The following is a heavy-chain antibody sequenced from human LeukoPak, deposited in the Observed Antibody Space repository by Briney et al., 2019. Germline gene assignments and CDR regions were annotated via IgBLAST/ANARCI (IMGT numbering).Heavy chain of an antibody. CDR3: ARQGYGGHSQGAADY. J-gene: IGHJ4*02. CDR1: GGTFSSYA. Sequence: ASVKVSCKASGGTFSSYAISWVRQAPGQGLEWMGGIIPIFGTANYAQKFQGRVTITADESTSTAYMELRSLRSDDTAVYYCARQGYGGHSQGAADYWGQGTLVTVSS. CDR2: IIPIFGTA. D-gene: IGHD4-23*01. V-gene: IGHV1-69*13.